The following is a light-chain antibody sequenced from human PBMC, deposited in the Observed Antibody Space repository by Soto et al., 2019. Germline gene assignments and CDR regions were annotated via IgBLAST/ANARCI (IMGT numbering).Light chain of an antibody. CDR1: QSVSSY. J-gene: IGKJ2*01. Sequence: EIVLTQSPATLSLSPGERATLSCRASQSVSSYLAWYQQKPGQAPRLLIYDTSNRATGIPARFSGSGSGTDFTLTISSLEPEDCAVYYCQQYTKWPSYTFGQGTKVDIK. V-gene: IGKV3-11*01. CDR2: DTS. CDR3: QQYTKWPSYT.